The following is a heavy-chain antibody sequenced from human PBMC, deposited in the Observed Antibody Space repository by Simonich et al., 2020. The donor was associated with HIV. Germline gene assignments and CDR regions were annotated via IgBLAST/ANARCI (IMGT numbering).Heavy chain of an antibody. J-gene: IGHJ4*02. V-gene: IGHV4-34*01. CDR3: ARNGIAARPDTSEVDY. CDR1: GGSFSGYY. CDR2: INNMRSI. Sequence: QVQLQQWGAGLLKPSETLSLTCAVYGGSFSGYYWSWIRQPPGKGREWIGKINNMRSISYNPSLKSRVTISVDTSKSQFSLKVSSVTAADTAVYYCARNGIAARPDTSEVDYWGQGTLVTVSS. D-gene: IGHD6-6*01.